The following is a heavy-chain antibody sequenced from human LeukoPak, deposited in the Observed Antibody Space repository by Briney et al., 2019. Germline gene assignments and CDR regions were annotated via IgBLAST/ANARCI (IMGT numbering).Heavy chain of an antibody. V-gene: IGHV4-34*01. J-gene: IGHJ6*02. CDR3: ARRVLRYFDWTDYYYGMDV. CDR1: GGSFNGYY. CDR2: INHSGST. D-gene: IGHD3-9*01. Sequence: PSETLSLTCAVYGGSFNGYYWSWIRQPPGKGLEWIGEINHSGSTNYNPSLKSRVTISVDTPKNQFSLKLSSVTAADTAVYYCARRVLRYFDWTDYYYGMDVWGQGTTVTVSS.